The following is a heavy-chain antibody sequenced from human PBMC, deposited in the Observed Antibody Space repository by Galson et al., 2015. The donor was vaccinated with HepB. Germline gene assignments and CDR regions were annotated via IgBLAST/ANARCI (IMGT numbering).Heavy chain of an antibody. J-gene: IGHJ2*01. D-gene: IGHD6-6*01. V-gene: IGHV5-51*03. CDR3: ARRGIAARQRPYYWYFDL. CDR1: GYSFTSYW. Sequence: QSGAEVKKPGESLKISCKGSGYSFTSYWIGWVRQMPGKGLEGMGIIYPGDSDTRYSPSFQGQVTISADKSISTAYLQWSSLKASDTAMYYCARRGIAARQRPYYWYFDLWGRGTLVTVSS. CDR2: IYPGDSDT.